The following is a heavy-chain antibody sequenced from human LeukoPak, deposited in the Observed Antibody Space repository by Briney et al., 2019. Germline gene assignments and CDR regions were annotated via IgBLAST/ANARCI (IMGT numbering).Heavy chain of an antibody. J-gene: IGHJ4*02. Sequence: SVKVSCKASGGTFSSYAISWVRQAPGQGLEWMGRIIPILGIANYAQKFQGRVTITADKSTSTAYMELSSLRSEDPAVYYCAIGSSVTTGPGFDYWGQGTLVTVPS. CDR2: IIPILGIA. CDR1: GGTFSSYA. D-gene: IGHD4-17*01. V-gene: IGHV1-69*04. CDR3: AIGSSVTTGPGFDY.